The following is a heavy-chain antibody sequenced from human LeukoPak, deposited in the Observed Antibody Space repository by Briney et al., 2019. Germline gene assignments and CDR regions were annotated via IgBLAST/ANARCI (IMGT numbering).Heavy chain of an antibody. CDR3: ARAGAVAGSWGYYYYYGMDV. Sequence: ASVKVSCKAPGYTFTSYYMHWVRQAPGQGLEWMGIINPSGGSTSYAQKFQGRVTMTRDTSTSTVYMELSSLRSEDTAVYYCARAGAVAGSWGYYYYYGMDVWGQGTTVTVSS. D-gene: IGHD6-19*01. V-gene: IGHV1-46*01. J-gene: IGHJ6*02. CDR2: INPSGGST. CDR1: GYTFTSYY.